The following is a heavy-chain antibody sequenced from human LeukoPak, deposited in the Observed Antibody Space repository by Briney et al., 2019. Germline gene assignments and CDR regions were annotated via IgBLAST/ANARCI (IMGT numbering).Heavy chain of an antibody. CDR2: IYTSGST. Sequence: SETLSLTCTVSGGSISSYYWSWIRQPAGKGLEWIGHIYTSGSTNYNPSLKSRVTISVDKSKNQFSLKLSSVTAADTAVYYCARLVFSSSWYFDYWGQGTLVTVSS. J-gene: IGHJ4*02. D-gene: IGHD6-13*01. V-gene: IGHV4-4*07. CDR3: ARLVFSSSWYFDY. CDR1: GGSISSYY.